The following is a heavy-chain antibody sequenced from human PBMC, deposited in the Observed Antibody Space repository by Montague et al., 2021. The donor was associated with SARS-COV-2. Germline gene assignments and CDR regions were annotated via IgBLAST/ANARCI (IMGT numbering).Heavy chain of an antibody. CDR3: APAVPVADDS. CDR1: GFTFSSYE. Sequence: SLRLSCAASGFTFSSYEMNWVRQASGKGLEWVSYISSSGSTIYXXXSVKGRFTISRDNAKNSLYLQMNSLRAEDTAIYYCAPAVPVADDSWGQGTLVTVSS. J-gene: IGHJ5*02. D-gene: IGHD2-2*01. V-gene: IGHV3-48*03. CDR2: ISSSGSTI.